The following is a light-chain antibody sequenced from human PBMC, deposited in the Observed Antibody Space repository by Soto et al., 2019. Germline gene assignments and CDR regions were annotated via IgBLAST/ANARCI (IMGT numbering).Light chain of an antibody. J-gene: IGKJ4*01. Sequence: IQLTQSPSSLSASVGDRVTITCRASQGITSYLAWYQQQPGKAPKLLIYAASTLQSGVPSRFSGSGSGTDFTLTISSLQPEDFATYYCQQVNSYPLTFGGGTKVDIK. V-gene: IGKV1-9*01. CDR1: QGITSY. CDR3: QQVNSYPLT. CDR2: AAS.